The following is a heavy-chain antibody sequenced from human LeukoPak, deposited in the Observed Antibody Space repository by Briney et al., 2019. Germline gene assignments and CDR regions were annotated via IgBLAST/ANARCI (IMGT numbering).Heavy chain of an antibody. V-gene: IGHV3-48*04. CDR3: ARIDGPTVFTYYMDL. CDR1: GFSFNRRG. CDR2: IGPRSETI. D-gene: IGHD3-16*01. J-gene: IGHJ6*03. Sequence: GGSLRLSCATSGFSFNRRGMNWVRHPPGKGLEWVSYIGPRSETIYYAESVKGRFTVSRDDSKDSLYLQMHTLRAEDTAVYYCARIDGPTVFTYYMDLWGKGTTVTVAS.